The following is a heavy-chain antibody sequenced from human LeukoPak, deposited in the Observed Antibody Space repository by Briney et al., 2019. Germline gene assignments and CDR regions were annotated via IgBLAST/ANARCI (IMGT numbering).Heavy chain of an antibody. CDR3: ARHRPITMVRGVIRGWFDP. J-gene: IGHJ5*02. D-gene: IGHD3-10*01. Sequence: SETLSLTCAVYGGSFSGYYWSWIRQPPGKGLEWIGEINYSGSTNYNPSLKSLVTISVDTSKNQFSLKLSSVTAADTAVYYCARHRPITMVRGVIRGWFDPWGQGTLVTVSS. CDR2: INYSGST. V-gene: IGHV4-34*01. CDR1: GGSFSGYY.